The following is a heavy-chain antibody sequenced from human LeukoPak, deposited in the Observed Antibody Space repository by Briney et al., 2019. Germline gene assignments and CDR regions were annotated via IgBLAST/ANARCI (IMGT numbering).Heavy chain of an antibody. CDR3: AREGGDGYNVGFDY. D-gene: IGHD5-24*01. CDR2: IYSSGSNI. CDR1: GFTFSSYE. V-gene: IGHV3-48*03. Sequence: GGSLRLSCAASGFTFSSYEMNWVRQAPGKGLEWVSYIYSSGSNIYYADSVKGRFTISRDNAKNSLYLQMDSLRAEDTAVYYCAREGGDGYNVGFDYWGQGTLVTVSS. J-gene: IGHJ4*02.